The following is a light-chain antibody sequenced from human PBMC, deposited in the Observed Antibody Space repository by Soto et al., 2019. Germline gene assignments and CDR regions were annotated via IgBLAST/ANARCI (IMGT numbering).Light chain of an antibody. CDR1: QSVSSY. J-gene: IGKJ2*01. V-gene: IGKV3-11*01. Sequence: EIVLTQSPATLSLSPGDRATLSCRASQSVSSYLAWYQQKPGQAPRLLIYDASNRDTGIPARFSGRGSGTDCTLTISSLEPEDFAVYFCQQRRNWPPYTFGRGNNLEIE. CDR3: QQRRNWPPYT. CDR2: DAS.